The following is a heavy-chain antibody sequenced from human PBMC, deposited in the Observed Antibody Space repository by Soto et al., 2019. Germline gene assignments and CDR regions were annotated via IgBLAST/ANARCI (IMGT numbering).Heavy chain of an antibody. CDR1: GGTFSSYA. D-gene: IGHD2-2*02. CDR2: IIHIFGKA. V-gene: IGHV1-69*13. CDR3: ARDTVVPAAIGSYYGMDV. J-gene: IGHJ6*02. Sequence: SVKVSFKASGGTFSSYAISWVRQAPGQGLEWMGGIIHIFGKANYAQKFQGRVTITADESTSTAYMELSSLRSEDTAVYHCARDTVVPAAIGSYYGMDVWGQGTTVTVSS.